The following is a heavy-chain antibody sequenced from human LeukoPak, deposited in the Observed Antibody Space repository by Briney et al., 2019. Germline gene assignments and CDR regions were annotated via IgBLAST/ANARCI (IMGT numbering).Heavy chain of an antibody. CDR3: ARGQEWLFYNWFDP. Sequence: SQTLSLTCTVSGGSVSSGGYYWSWIRQHPGKGLGWIGYIYYSGSTYYNPSLKSRVTISVDTSKNQFSLKLSSVTAADTAVYYCARGQEWLFYNWFDPWGQGTLVTVSS. V-gene: IGHV4-31*03. D-gene: IGHD3-3*01. J-gene: IGHJ5*02. CDR1: GGSVSSGGYY. CDR2: IYYSGST.